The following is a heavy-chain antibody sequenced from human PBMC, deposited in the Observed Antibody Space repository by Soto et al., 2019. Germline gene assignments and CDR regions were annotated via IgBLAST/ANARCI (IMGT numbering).Heavy chain of an antibody. CDR3: AREWPNYYFDY. CDR2: IYYSGST. CDR1: GGSIVGVGYY. D-gene: IGHD7-27*01. J-gene: IGHJ4*02. V-gene: IGHV4-31*03. Sequence: PSLPMSLPCSVSGGSIVGVGYYWSCIRQHPGKGLEWIGYIYYSGSTYYNPSLKSRVTISVDTSKNQFSLKLSSVTAADTAVYYCAREWPNYYFDYWGQRTLVTVSS.